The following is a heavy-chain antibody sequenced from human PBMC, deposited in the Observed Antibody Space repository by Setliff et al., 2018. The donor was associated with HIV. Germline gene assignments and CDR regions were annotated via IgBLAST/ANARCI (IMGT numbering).Heavy chain of an antibody. V-gene: IGHV3-49*03. CDR2: IRSKAYGGTT. CDR3: TRDSFYFDY. Sequence: GGSLRLSCTASGFTFGDYVMYWFRQAPGKGLEWVGFIRSKAYGGTTEYAASVKGRFTISRDDSKSIAYLQMNSLKTEDTAVYYCTRDSFYFDYWGQGTLVTVSS. CDR1: GFTFGDYV. J-gene: IGHJ4*02.